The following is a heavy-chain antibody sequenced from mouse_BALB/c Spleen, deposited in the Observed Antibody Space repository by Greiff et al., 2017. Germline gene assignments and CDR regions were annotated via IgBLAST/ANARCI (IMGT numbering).Heavy chain of an antibody. V-gene: IGHV3-6*02. D-gene: IGHD4-1*01. J-gene: IGHJ4*01. Sequence: EVQLQESGPGLVKPSQSLSLTCSVTGYSITSGYYWNWIRQFPGNKLEWMGYISYDGSNNYNPSLKNRISITRDTSKNQFFLKLNSVTTEDTATYYCAREPGTGFAMDYWGQGTSVTVSS. CDR2: ISYDGSN. CDR1: GYSITSGYY. CDR3: AREPGTGFAMDY.